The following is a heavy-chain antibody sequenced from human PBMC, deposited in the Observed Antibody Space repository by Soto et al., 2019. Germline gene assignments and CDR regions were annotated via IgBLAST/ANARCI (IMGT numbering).Heavy chain of an antibody. Sequence: GSLRLSCAASGFTFSSYGMHWVRQAPGKGLEWVAVIWYDGSNKYYADSVKGRFTISRDNSKNTLYLQMNSLRAEDTAVYYCASNYYDSSGYYWSWYFDLWGRGTLVTVS. J-gene: IGHJ2*01. D-gene: IGHD3-22*01. CDR3: ASNYYDSSGYYWSWYFDL. V-gene: IGHV3-33*01. CDR2: IWYDGSNK. CDR1: GFTFSSYG.